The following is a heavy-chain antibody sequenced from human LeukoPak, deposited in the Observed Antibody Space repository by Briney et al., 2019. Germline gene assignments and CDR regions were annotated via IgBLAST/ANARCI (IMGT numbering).Heavy chain of an antibody. Sequence: SETLSLTCTLSGGSISSYYCNWIRHPPGKGLDWSGYIYYSGSSNYNPSLKSRVRVSVDTSKNQFSLTLSFVTAADTAVYYCARASGSGWPVPFFDYWGQGTLVTVSS. J-gene: IGHJ4*02. CDR3: ARASGSGWPVPFFDY. CDR2: IYYSGSS. D-gene: IGHD6-19*01. V-gene: IGHV4-59*01. CDR1: GGSISSYY.